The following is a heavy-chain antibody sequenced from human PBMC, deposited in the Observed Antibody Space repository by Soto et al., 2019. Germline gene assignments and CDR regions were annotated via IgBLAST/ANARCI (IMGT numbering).Heavy chain of an antibody. Sequence: GASVKVSCKASGYTFTSYGISWVRQAPGQGLEWMGWISAYNGNTNYAQKLQGRVTMTTDTSTSTAYMELRSLRSGDTAVYYCARDTAYCSSTSCARLGFDPWGQGTLVTVSS. CDR2: ISAYNGNT. CDR1: GYTFTSYG. CDR3: ARDTAYCSSTSCARLGFDP. J-gene: IGHJ5*02. D-gene: IGHD2-2*01. V-gene: IGHV1-18*01.